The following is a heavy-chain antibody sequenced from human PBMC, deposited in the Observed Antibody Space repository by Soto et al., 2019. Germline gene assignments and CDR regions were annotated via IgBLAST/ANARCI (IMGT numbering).Heavy chain of an antibody. CDR1: GGSISSGGYY. CDR3: VRDGTKTLRDWFDP. J-gene: IGHJ5*02. CDR2: IYATGTT. V-gene: IGHV4-61*02. Sequence: SETLSLTCTVSGGSISSGGYYWSWIRQHAGKGLEWIGRIYATGTTDYNPSLKSRVMMSVDTSKKQFSLKLRCVTAADTAVYYCVRDGTKTLRDWFDPWGQGISVTVSS. D-gene: IGHD1-1*01.